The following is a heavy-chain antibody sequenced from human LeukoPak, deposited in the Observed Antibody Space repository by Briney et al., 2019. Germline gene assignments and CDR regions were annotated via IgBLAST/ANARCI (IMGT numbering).Heavy chain of an antibody. Sequence: GGSLRLSCAASGFSFTNYAMTWVRQAPGKGLEWVSAISGSGGRTFYPDSLRGRFTVSRDNSKNTLYPQIASLRDEDTAVYFCARTLVGATSGPDCYLDSWGQGTLVTVSP. V-gene: IGHV3-23*01. J-gene: IGHJ4*02. CDR3: ARTLVGATSGPDCYLDS. D-gene: IGHD1-26*01. CDR1: GFSFTNYA. CDR2: ISGSGGRT.